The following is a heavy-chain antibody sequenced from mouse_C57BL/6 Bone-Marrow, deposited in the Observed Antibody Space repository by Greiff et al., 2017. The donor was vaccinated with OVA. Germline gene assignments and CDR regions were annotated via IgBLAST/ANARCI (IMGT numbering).Heavy chain of an antibody. J-gene: IGHJ2*01. D-gene: IGHD3-2*02. CDR1: GYTFTSYW. V-gene: IGHV1-7*01. CDR3: AREGETAQAEGYFDY. CDR2: INPSSGYT. Sequence: QVQLQQSGAELAKPGASVKLSCKASGYTFTSYWMHWVKQRPGQGLEWIGYINPSSGYTKYNQKLKDKATLTADKSSSTAYMQLSSLTYEDSAVYDCAREGETAQAEGYFDYWGQGTTLTVSS.